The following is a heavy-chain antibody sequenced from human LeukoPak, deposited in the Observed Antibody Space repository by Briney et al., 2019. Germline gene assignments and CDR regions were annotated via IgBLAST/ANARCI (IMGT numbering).Heavy chain of an antibody. Sequence: ASVKVSCKASGYTFTGYYMHWVRQAPGQGLEWMGWINPNSGGTNYAQKFQGRVTMTRDTSISTAYMELSRLRSDDTAVYYCARDIGYYDFWSGYIRFREKDYYYYYYMDVWGKGTTVTVSS. J-gene: IGHJ6*03. D-gene: IGHD3-3*01. CDR3: ARDIGYYDFWSGYIRFREKDYYYYYYMDV. CDR1: GYTFTGYY. CDR2: INPNSGGT. V-gene: IGHV1-2*02.